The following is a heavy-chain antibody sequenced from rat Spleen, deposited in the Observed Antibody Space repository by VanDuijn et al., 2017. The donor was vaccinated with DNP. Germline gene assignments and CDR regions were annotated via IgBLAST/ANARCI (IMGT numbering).Heavy chain of an antibody. Sequence: EVKLVESGGGLVQPGRSLKLSCAASGFSFHDYWLGWVRQAPGKGLEGIGQLNKDSSTINYTPSLKDKFTISSDKAQNTLYLQMSRLGSEDTAIYYCGRNNYYTMDAWGQGTSVTVSS. D-gene: IGHD1-10*01. V-gene: IGHV4-2*01. CDR2: LNKDSSTI. CDR3: GRNNYYTMDA. J-gene: IGHJ4*01. CDR1: GFSFHDYW.